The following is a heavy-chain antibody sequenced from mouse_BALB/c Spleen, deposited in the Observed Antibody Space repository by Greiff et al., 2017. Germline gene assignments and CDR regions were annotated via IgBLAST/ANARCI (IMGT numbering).Heavy chain of an antibody. V-gene: IGHV3-8*02. CDR3: ARCGTARATLHFDV. D-gene: IGHD3-2*01. CDR1: GDSIPSGY. J-gene: IGHJ1*01. CDR2: ISYSGST. Sequence: DVQLQESGPSLVKPSQTLSLTCSVTGDSIPSGYWNWIRQFPGNKLEYMGYISYSGSTYYNPSLKSRISITRDTSKNQYSLQLNSVTTEDTATYYCARCGTARATLHFDVWGAGTTVTVSS.